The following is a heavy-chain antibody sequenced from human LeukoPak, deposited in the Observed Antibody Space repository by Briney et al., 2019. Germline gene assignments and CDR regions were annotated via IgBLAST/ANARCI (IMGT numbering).Heavy chain of an antibody. V-gene: IGHV1-46*01. J-gene: IGHJ6*03. CDR2: INPSGGST. CDR3: ARARGSGSYYGHDYYYYYYMDV. D-gene: IGHD3-10*01. CDR1: GYTFTTDY. Sequence: ASVKVSCKASGYTFTTDYIHWVRQAPGQGLEWMGIINPSGGSTTYAQKFQGRVIMIGDTSTSTVYMELRSLRSEDTAVYYCARARGSGSYYGHDYYYYYYMDVWGQGTTVTVSS.